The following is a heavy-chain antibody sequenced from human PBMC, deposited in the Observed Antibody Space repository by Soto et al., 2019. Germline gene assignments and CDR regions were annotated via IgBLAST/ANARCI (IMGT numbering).Heavy chain of an antibody. D-gene: IGHD4-17*01. Sequence: GKGLVWVSRINSDGSSTSYADSVKGRFTISRDNAKNTLYLQMNSLRAEDTAVYYCASYGNYGDYEVDAFDIWGQGTMVTVSS. CDR2: INSDGSST. CDR3: ASYGNYGDYEVDAFDI. V-gene: IGHV3-74*01. J-gene: IGHJ3*02.